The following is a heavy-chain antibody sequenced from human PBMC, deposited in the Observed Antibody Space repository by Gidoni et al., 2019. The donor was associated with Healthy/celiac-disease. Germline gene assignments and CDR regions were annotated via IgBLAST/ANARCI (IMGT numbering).Heavy chain of an antibody. Sequence: EVQLVESGGGLVQPGRSLRLSSTASGFTFGAYAMSWFRQAPGKGLEWVGFIRSKAYGGTTEYAASVKGRFTISRDDSKSIAYLQMNSLKTEDTAVYYCTRESYDFWSGYTLDYWGQGTLVTVSS. CDR1: GFTFGAYA. V-gene: IGHV3-49*03. J-gene: IGHJ4*02. D-gene: IGHD3-3*01. CDR2: IRSKAYGGTT. CDR3: TRESYDFWSGYTLDY.